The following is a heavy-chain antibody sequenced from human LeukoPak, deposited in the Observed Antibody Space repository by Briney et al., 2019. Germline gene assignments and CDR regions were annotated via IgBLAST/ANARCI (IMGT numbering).Heavy chain of an antibody. CDR1: GFTVGSNY. J-gene: IGHJ3*01. V-gene: IGHV3-66*02. CDR2: IYRGGST. CDR3: ARDFAGT. Sequence: GGSLSLSCAASGFTVGSNYMSSARQAPGGGLGWVSVIYRGGSTYNEDSVKGRFTISRDNSKNTLYLQMNSLRAEDTAVYYCARDFAGTWGQGTMVTVSS. D-gene: IGHD1-1*01.